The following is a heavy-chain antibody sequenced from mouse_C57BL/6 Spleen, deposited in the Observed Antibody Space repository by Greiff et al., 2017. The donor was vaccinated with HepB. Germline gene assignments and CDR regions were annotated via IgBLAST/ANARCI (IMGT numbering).Heavy chain of an antibody. CDR2: IYPGDGDT. J-gene: IGHJ4*01. D-gene: IGHD2-3*01. V-gene: IGHV1-80*01. Sequence: QVQLQQSGAELVKPGASVKISCKASGYAFSSYWMNWVKQRPGKGLEWIGQIYPGDGDTNYNGKFKGKATLTADKSSSTAYMQLSSLTSEDSAVYFCARSTVYDGYYVRYAMDYWGQGTSVTVSS. CDR3: ARSTVYDGYYVRYAMDY. CDR1: GYAFSSYW.